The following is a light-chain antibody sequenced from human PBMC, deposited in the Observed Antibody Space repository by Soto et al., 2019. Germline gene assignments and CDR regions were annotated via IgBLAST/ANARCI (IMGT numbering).Light chain of an antibody. CDR2: GAS. J-gene: IGKJ2*01. CDR1: QSVRNSY. V-gene: IGKV3-20*01. CDR3: QHYGSSPYT. Sequence: EILLTQSPGTLSLSPGERATLSCRASQSVRNSYLAWYQQKPGQAPRLLIYGASGRATGIPDRFSGSGSGTDFTLTISRLEPEDFAVYYCQHYGSSPYTLGQGTKLEL.